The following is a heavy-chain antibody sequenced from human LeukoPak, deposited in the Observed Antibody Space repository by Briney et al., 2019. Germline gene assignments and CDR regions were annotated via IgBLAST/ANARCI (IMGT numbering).Heavy chain of an antibody. D-gene: IGHD3-22*01. CDR3: ARLYYYDSSGYNY. J-gene: IGHJ4*02. CDR1: GYTFTGYY. CDR2: INPNSGGT. Sequence: RRASVKVSCKASGYTFTGYYMHWVRQAPGQGLEWMGWINPNSGGTNYAQKFQGRVTMTRDTSISTAYMELSRLRSDDTAVYYCARLYYYDSSGYNYWGQGTLVTVSS. V-gene: IGHV1-2*02.